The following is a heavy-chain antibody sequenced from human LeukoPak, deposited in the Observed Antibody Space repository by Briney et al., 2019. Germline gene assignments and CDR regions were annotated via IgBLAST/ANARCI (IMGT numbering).Heavy chain of an antibody. CDR2: IYPGDSRT. Sequence: GESLKTSCKGSGYSFTNYWIGWVRQMPGKGLEWMGIIYPGDSRTGYSPSFQGQVTISVDKSISTAYLQWSGLKASDTAMYYCARASTGTYDYWGQGTLVTVSS. CDR1: GYSFTNYW. CDR3: ARASTGTYDY. V-gene: IGHV5-51*01. J-gene: IGHJ4*02. D-gene: IGHD1-1*01.